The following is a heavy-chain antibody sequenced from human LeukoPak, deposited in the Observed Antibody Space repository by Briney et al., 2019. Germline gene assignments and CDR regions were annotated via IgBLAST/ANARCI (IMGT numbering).Heavy chain of an antibody. V-gene: IGHV1-69*05. J-gene: IGHJ4*02. Sequence: PVKVSCKASGGTFSSYAISWVRQAPGQGLEWMGRIIPIFGTANYAQKFQGRVTITTDESTSTAYMELSSLRSEDTAGYYCARALGRDGYNYWGQGTLVTVSS. CDR2: IIPIFGTA. CDR3: ARALGRDGYNY. D-gene: IGHD5-24*01. CDR1: GGTFSSYA.